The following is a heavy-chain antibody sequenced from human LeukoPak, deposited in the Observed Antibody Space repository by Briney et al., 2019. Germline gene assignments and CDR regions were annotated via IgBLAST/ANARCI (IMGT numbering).Heavy chain of an antibody. CDR1: GYTFTSYG. J-gene: IGHJ3*02. V-gene: IGHV1-18*01. CDR3: ARDGTYYYDSSGRSGAFDI. Sequence: ASVKVSCKASGYTFTSYGISWVRQAPGQGLEWMGWISAFNGNTNYAQKLQGRVTTTTDTSTSTAYMELRSLRSDDTAVYYCARDGTYYYDSSGRSGAFDIWGQGTMVTVSS. D-gene: IGHD3-22*01. CDR2: ISAFNGNT.